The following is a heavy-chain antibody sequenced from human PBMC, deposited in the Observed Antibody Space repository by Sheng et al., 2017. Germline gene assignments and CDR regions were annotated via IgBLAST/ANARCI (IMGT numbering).Heavy chain of an antibody. CDR1: GFTFNPYG. J-gene: IGHJ6*03. Sequence: QVQLVESGGGVVRPGGSLRLSCAASGFTFNPYGMHWVRQAPGKGLEWVAFIQFDGTNKYYGDSVKGRFTISRDNSKNTLYLQMNSLRAEDTGVYYCAKDEGLGGWHRGVSYYQYMDVWGKGTSVTVSS. V-gene: IGHV3-30*02. D-gene: IGHD6-19*01. CDR2: IQFDGTNK. CDR3: AKDEGLGGWHRGVSYYQYMDV.